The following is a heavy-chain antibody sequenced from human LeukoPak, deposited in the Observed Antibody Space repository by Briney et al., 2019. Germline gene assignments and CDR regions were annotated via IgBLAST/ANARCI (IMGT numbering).Heavy chain of an antibody. J-gene: IGHJ4*02. V-gene: IGHV3-64D*06. CDR3: VRGTGY. Sequence: YPGGSLRLCCSVSGFTFSTYVMHWVRQAPGKGLEYVSAISSNGDNTYYADSVKGRFTISRDNSKNTLYLQMSSLRADDTAVYYCVRGTGYWGQGTLVTVSS. CDR1: GFTFSTYV. CDR2: ISSNGDNT.